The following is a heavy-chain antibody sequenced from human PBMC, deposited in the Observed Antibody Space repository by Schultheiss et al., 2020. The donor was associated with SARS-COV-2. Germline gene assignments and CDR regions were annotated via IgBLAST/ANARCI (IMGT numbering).Heavy chain of an antibody. V-gene: IGHV1-69*04. CDR1: GGTFSSYA. CDR2: IIPNSGGT. Sequence: SVKVSCKASGGTFSSYAISWVRQAPGQGLEWMGRIIPNSGGTNYAQKFQGRVTMTRDTSTSTAYMELSSLRSEDTAVYYCARDAITIFGVVTSYYGMDVWGQGTTVTVSS. J-gene: IGHJ6*02. D-gene: IGHD3-3*01. CDR3: ARDAITIFGVVTSYYGMDV.